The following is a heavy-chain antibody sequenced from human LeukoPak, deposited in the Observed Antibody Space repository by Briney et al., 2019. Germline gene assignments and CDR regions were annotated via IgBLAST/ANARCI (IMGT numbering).Heavy chain of an antibody. CDR2: ISGSGGST. Sequence: GLEWVSVISGSGGSTDCADSVKGRFTISRDNSKNTLYLQINSLRAEDTAVYYCAKGSGWYVWGQGTLVTVSS. V-gene: IGHV3-23*01. D-gene: IGHD6-19*01. CDR3: AKGSGWYV. J-gene: IGHJ4*02.